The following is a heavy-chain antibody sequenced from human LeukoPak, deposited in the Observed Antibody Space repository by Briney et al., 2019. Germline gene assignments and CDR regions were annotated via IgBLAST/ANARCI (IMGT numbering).Heavy chain of an antibody. V-gene: IGHV3-53*01. CDR2: IYSGGTT. CDR1: GITVSSNY. CDR3: ARDPRTTGKSNYGMDV. J-gene: IGHJ6*02. D-gene: IGHD4-17*01. Sequence: GGSLGLSCAASGITVSSNYMSWVRQPPGKGLEWVSIIYSGGTTYYADSVQGRFTISRDNSKNTVYLQMNSLRVEDTAVYYCARDPRTTGKSNYGMDVWGQGTTVTVSS.